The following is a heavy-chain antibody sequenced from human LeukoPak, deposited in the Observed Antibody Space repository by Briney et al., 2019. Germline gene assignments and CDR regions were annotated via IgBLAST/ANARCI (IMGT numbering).Heavy chain of an antibody. D-gene: IGHD6-19*01. CDR1: GGSISSYY. CDR2: IYTSGST. Sequence: SETLSLTCTVSGGSISSYYWSWIRQPAGKGLEWIGRIYTSGSTNYNPSLKSRVTMSVDTSKNQFSLKLNSVTAADTAVYYCARDMGIAVARNWFDPWGQGTLVTVSS. CDR3: ARDMGIAVARNWFDP. J-gene: IGHJ5*02. V-gene: IGHV4-4*07.